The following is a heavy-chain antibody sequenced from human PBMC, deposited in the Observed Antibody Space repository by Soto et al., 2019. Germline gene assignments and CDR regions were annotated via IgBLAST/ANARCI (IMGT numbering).Heavy chain of an antibody. V-gene: IGHV3-23*01. Sequence: EVRLLESGGGLVQRGGSLRLSCSSSGFTFSSYAMSWVRQAPGKGLEWVSGINISGGRTYYTDSVKGRFTISRDNSKNTLYLEMNSLRAEDTAVYYCAKDGAYCSGGSCYRGAFDAWGQGTMVTVSS. D-gene: IGHD2-15*01. CDR1: GFTFSSYA. CDR3: AKDGAYCSGGSCYRGAFDA. J-gene: IGHJ3*01. CDR2: INISGGRT.